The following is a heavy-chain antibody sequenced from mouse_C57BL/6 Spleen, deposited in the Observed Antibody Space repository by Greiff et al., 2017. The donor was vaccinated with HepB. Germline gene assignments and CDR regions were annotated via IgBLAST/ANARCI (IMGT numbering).Heavy chain of an antibody. D-gene: IGHD1-1*01. Sequence: VQVVESGAELVRPGASVTLSCKASGYTFTDYEMHWVKQTPVHGLEWIGAIDPETGGTAYNQKFKGKAILTADKSSSTAYMELRSLTSEDSAVYYCTRWDYGSSYWYFDVWGTGTTVTVSS. CDR2: IDPETGGT. J-gene: IGHJ1*03. CDR3: TRWDYGSSYWYFDV. V-gene: IGHV1-15*01. CDR1: GYTFTDYE.